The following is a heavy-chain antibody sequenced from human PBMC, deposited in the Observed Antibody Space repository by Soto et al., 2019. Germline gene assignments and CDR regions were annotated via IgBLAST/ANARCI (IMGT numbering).Heavy chain of an antibody. J-gene: IGHJ4*01. CDR2: VFPNGGHT. Sequence: ASVKVSCKASGGTFSSYAISWVRQAPGQGLEWMGYVFPNGGHTGSTEKFRGRLTVTRDMSTSTVYMELTGLSFEDLAMYYCVREKSPGLFEYWGQGTLVTVSS. CDR1: GGTFSSYA. V-gene: IGHV1-46*01. CDR3: VREKSPGLFEY.